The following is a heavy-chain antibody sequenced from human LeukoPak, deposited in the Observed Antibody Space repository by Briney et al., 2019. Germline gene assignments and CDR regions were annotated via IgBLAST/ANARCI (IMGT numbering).Heavy chain of an antibody. Sequence: GASVKVSCKASGYTFSTYDINWVRQATGQGLEWMGWMNPNSGNTGYAQKFQGRVTFTRNTSISTAYMELSGLKSEDAAVYYCARRALERRAGSWFDPWGQGTLVTVSS. CDR1: GYTFSTYD. CDR2: MNPNSGNT. CDR3: ARRALERRAGSWFDP. J-gene: IGHJ5*02. D-gene: IGHD3-3*01. V-gene: IGHV1-8*03.